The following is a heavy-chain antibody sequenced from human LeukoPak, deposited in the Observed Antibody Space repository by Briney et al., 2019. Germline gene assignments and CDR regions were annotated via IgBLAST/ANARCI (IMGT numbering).Heavy chain of an antibody. D-gene: IGHD3-10*01. CDR2: IIPILGIA. V-gene: IGHV1-69*04. CDR3: ASLMVRGVIINDY. J-gene: IGHJ4*02. Sequence: GASVKVSCKASGGTFSSYAISWVRQAPGQGLEWMGRIIPILGIANYAQKFQGRVTITADKSTSTAYMELSSLRSEDTAVYYCASLMVRGVIINDYWGQGTLVTVSS. CDR1: GGTFSSYA.